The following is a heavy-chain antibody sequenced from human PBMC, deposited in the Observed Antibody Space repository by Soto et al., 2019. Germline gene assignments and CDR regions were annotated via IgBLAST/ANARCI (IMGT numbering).Heavy chain of an antibody. CDR2: IWSDGGDR. CDR1: GFTFSSYG. Sequence: QVQLVESGGGVVQPGGSLRLSCAASGFTFSSYGMHWVRQAPGKGLEWVAVIWSDGGDRYYADSVKGRFIVSRDNSKNRLYLQTNSLRDEDTAVYYCGRRASGTNSIDYWGQGTLVTVSS. V-gene: IGHV3-33*03. J-gene: IGHJ4*02. CDR3: GRRASGTNSIDY. D-gene: IGHD1-26*01.